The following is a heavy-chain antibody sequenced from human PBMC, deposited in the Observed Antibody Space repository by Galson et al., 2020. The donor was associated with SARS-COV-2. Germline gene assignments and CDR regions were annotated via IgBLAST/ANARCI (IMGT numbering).Heavy chain of an antibody. V-gene: IGHV4-34*01. D-gene: IGHD6-19*01. CDR1: GGSFSGYY. CDR3: ARGGDVAVAGYESRDGFDY. CDR2: INHSGST. J-gene: IGHJ4*02. Sequence: SQASETLSLTCAVYGGSFSGYYWSWIRQPPGKGLEWIGEINHSGSTNYNPSLKSRVTISVDTSKNQFSLKLSSVTAADTAVYYCARGGDVAVAGYESRDGFDYWGQGTLVTVSS.